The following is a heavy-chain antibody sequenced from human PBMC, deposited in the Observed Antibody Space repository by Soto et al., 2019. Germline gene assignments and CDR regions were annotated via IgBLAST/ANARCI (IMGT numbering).Heavy chain of an antibody. D-gene: IGHD6-13*01. CDR3: ARETGLGVAAAGSFDS. Sequence: QVQLVESGGGVVQPGKSLRLSCAASGFTFSNYPMNCVRQAPGKGLEWVSVISYDGTRKYYADSVKGRFTISRDNSKNTLYLQMNSLRPEDTAVYYCARETGLGVAAAGSFDSWGQGARVTVSS. V-gene: IGHV3-30*04. CDR1: GFTFSNYP. CDR2: ISYDGTRK. J-gene: IGHJ4*02.